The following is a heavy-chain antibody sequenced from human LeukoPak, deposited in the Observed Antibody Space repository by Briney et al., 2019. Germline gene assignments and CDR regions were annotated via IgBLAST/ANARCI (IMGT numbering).Heavy chain of an antibody. D-gene: IGHD3/OR15-3a*01. J-gene: IGHJ5*02. CDR2: IYYSGST. CDR1: GGSISSYY. CDR3: ARFSHVGLEVWFDP. Sequence: PSETLSLTCTVSGGSISSYYWSWIRQPPGKGLEWIGYIYYSGSTNYNPSLKSRVTISVDTSKNQFSLKLSSVTAADTAVYYCARFSHVGLEVWFDPWGQGTLVTVSS. V-gene: IGHV4-59*01.